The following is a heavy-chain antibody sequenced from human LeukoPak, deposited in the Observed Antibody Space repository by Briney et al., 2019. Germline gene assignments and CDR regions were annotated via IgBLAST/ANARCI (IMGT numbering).Heavy chain of an antibody. J-gene: IGHJ4*02. CDR3: AGHHPRNTVDF. CDR2: IYHSGST. D-gene: IGHD2-8*02. Sequence: SQTLSLTCAVSGCSISSGGYSWSWIRQPPGKGLEWIGCIYHSGSTYYNPSLKSRVTISVDRSKNQFSLKLSSVTAADTAVYYCAGHHPRNTVDFWGQGTLVTVSS. V-gene: IGHV4-30-2*01. CDR1: GCSISSGGYS.